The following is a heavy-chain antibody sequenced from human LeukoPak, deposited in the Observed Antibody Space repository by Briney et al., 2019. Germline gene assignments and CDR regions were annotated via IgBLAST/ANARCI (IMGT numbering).Heavy chain of an antibody. CDR3: AKSPIVIVPAAIRRYYYYYMDV. CDR2: ISGSGSST. CDR1: GFTFDDYG. D-gene: IGHD2-2*02. J-gene: IGHJ6*03. V-gene: IGHV3-23*01. Sequence: PGGSLRLSCAASGFTFDDYGMSWVRQAPGKGLEWVSAISGSGSSTYYAGSVKGRFTISRDNSKNTLYLQMDSLRADDTAVYYCAKSPIVIVPAAIRRYYYYYMDVWGKGTTVTVSS.